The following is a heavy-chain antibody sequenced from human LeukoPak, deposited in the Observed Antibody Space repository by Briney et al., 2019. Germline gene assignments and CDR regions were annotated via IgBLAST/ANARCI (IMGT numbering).Heavy chain of an antibody. CDR3: ARKLSGSYYEYIDY. J-gene: IGHJ4*02. CDR2: ISSSGSTI. V-gene: IGHV3-48*03. CDR1: GFTFSSYE. D-gene: IGHD1-26*01. Sequence: PGGSLRLSCAASGFTFSSYEMNWVRQAPGKGLEWLSYISSSGSTIYYADYVKGRFTISRDNAKNSLYLQMNNLRADDTAVYYCARKLSGSYYEYIDYWGQGTLVTVSS.